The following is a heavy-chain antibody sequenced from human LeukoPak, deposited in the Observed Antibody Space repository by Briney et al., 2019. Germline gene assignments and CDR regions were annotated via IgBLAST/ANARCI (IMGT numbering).Heavy chain of an antibody. Sequence: TSSETLSLTCAVYGRSFSGYYWSWIRQPPGKGLEWIGEINHSGSTNYNPSLKSRVTISVDTSKNQFSLKLSSVTAADTAVYYCARRRVLDYWGQGTLVTVSS. CDR3: ARRRVLDY. CDR1: GRSFSGYY. D-gene: IGHD6-19*01. V-gene: IGHV4-34*01. J-gene: IGHJ4*02. CDR2: INHSGST.